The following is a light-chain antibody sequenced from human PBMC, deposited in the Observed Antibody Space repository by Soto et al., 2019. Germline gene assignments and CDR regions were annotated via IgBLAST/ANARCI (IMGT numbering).Light chain of an antibody. V-gene: IGKV1-5*01. Sequence: DIQITQSPSTLSASVGDRVPLTCRASQSISRWLAWYQQKPGKAPQALIYDASSLKSGVPSRFSGNGSGTEFTLTISSLQPDDFATYYCQQYNTYSTFGQGTRLEIK. J-gene: IGKJ5*01. CDR3: QQYNTYST. CDR2: DAS. CDR1: QSISRW.